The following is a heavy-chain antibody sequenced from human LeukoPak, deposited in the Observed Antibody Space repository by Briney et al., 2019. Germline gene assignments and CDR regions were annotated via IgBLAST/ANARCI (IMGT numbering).Heavy chain of an antibody. D-gene: IGHD3-22*01. CDR3: TTGLTYYYDSSGYSNWFDP. J-gene: IGHJ5*02. Sequence: GGSLRLSCAASGFTFSNAWMSWVRQAPGKGLEWVGRIKSKTDGGTTDYAAPVKGRFTISRDDSKNTLYLQMNSLKTEDTAVYYCTTGLTYYYDSSGYSNWFDPWGQGTLVTVSS. CDR1: GFTFSNAW. CDR2: IKSKTDGGTT. V-gene: IGHV3-15*01.